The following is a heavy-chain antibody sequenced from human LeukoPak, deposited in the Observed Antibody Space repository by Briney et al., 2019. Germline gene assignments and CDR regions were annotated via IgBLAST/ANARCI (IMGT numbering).Heavy chain of an antibody. D-gene: IGHD6-13*01. CDR1: GYTFTGYY. CDR3: ARDLSYSSSWYLGHLDY. CDR2: INPNSGGT. J-gene: IGHJ4*02. Sequence: ASVEVSCKASGYTFTGYYMHWVRQAPGLGLEWMGWINPNSGGTNYAQKFQGRVTMTRDASISTAYMELSRLRSDDTAVYYCARDLSYSSSWYLGHLDYWGQGTLVTVSS. V-gene: IGHV1-2*02.